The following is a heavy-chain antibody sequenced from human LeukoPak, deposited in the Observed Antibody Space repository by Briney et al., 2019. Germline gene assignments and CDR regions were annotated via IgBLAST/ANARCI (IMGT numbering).Heavy chain of an antibody. CDR3: ARSRTAYYNVYADF. CDR1: GFTFSSYW. V-gene: IGHV3-7*01. D-gene: IGHD1-26*01. J-gene: IGHJ4*02. Sequence: GGSLRLSCVASGFTFSSYWMSWFRQAPGKGLEWVANIKEDGSEKYYADYVKGRFTISRDNAKNSLSLQMSSLRDEDTAVFYCARSRTAYYNVYADFWGQGTLVTVSS. CDR2: IKEDGSEK.